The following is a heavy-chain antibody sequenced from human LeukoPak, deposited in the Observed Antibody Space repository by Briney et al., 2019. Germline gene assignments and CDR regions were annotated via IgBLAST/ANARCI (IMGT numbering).Heavy chain of an antibody. D-gene: IGHD2-2*01. V-gene: IGHV4-31*03. CDR1: GGSISSGGYY. CDR2: IYYSGST. CDR3: ARGSHCSSTSCPWDY. J-gene: IGHJ4*02. Sequence: PSQTLSLTCTVSGGSISSGGYYWSWIRQHPGKGLEWIGYIYYSGSTYYNPSLKSRVTISVDTSKNQFSLKLSSVTAADTAVYYCARGSHCSSTSCPWDYWGQGTLVTVSS.